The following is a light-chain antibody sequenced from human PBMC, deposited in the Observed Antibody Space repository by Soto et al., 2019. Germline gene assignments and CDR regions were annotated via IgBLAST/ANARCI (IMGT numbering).Light chain of an antibody. J-gene: IGKJ3*01. V-gene: IGKV3-20*01. CDR1: QSVTSSY. CDR3: QQYGSSLFT. Sequence: EIVLTQSPGTLSLSPGERATLSCRASQSVTSSYLAWYQQKPGQAPRLLMYGTSSRATDIPDRFSGSGSGTDFTLTISRLEPEDFAVYYCQQYGSSLFTFGPGTKVDIK. CDR2: GTS.